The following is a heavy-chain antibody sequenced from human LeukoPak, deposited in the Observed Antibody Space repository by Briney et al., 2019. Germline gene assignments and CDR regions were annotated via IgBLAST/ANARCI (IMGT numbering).Heavy chain of an antibody. Sequence: GGSLRLSCAASGFTFSSSWTHWVRQAPGKGLVGVSRINSDGSSTTYADSVKGRFTISRDNTKNTLFLQMNSLRAEDTAVYYCARDPSKWELPVDYWGQGTLVTVSS. V-gene: IGHV3-74*01. CDR3: ARDPSKWELPVDY. CDR2: INSDGSST. J-gene: IGHJ4*02. D-gene: IGHD1-26*01. CDR1: GFTFSSSW.